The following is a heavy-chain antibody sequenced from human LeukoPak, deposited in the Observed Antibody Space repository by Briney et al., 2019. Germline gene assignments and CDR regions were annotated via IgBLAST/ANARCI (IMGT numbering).Heavy chain of an antibody. D-gene: IGHD4-17*01. CDR2: ISSSSSYI. J-gene: IGHJ4*02. V-gene: IGHV3-21*01. CDR3: ARVYTVTNSPSDY. Sequence: PGGSLRLSCAASGFTFSSYSMNWVRQAPGKGLEWVSSISSSSSYIYYADSVKGRFTISRDNAKNSLYLQMNSLRAEDTAVYYCARVYTVTNSPSDYWGQRTQVTVSS. CDR1: GFTFSSYS.